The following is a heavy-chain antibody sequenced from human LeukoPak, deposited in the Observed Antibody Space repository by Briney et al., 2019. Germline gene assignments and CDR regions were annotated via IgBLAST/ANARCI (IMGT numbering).Heavy chain of an antibody. J-gene: IGHJ6*02. CDR1: GGSSSSYY. V-gene: IGHV4-59*08. Sequence: PSETLSLTCTVSGGSSSSYYWSWIPQPPGKVLEWIGYIYYSGSTNYNPSLKSRVTMSVDTSKIQFSLKLSSVTAADTAVYYCARLLSGHDSGSKYFYGMDVWGQGTTVTVSS. CDR2: IYYSGST. CDR3: ARLLSGHDSGSKYFYGMDV. D-gene: IGHD3-10*01.